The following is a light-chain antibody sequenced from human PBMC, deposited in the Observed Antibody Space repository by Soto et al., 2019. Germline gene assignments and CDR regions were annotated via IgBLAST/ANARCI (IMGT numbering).Light chain of an antibody. Sequence: QAVVTQPPSASGTPGQRVTISCSGSSSNIGSNTVNWYQQLPGTAPKLLIYSNNQWPSGVPDRFSGSKSGTSASLAISGLQSDDEADYYCAAWDDSLNGVVFGGGTKLTVL. CDR1: SSNIGSNT. CDR3: AAWDDSLNGVV. V-gene: IGLV1-44*01. CDR2: SNN. J-gene: IGLJ2*01.